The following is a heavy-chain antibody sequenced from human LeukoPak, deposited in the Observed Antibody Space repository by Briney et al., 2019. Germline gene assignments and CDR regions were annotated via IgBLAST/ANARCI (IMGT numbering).Heavy chain of an antibody. Sequence: PGGSLRLSCAASGFTFSGSAMHWVRQASGKGLEWVGRIRSKANSYATAYAASVKGRFTISRDDSKNTAYLQMNSLKTEDTAVYYCTRLERCSGGSCYDDYWGQGTLVTVSS. J-gene: IGHJ4*02. V-gene: IGHV3-73*01. D-gene: IGHD2-15*01. CDR2: IRSKANSYAT. CDR1: GFTFSGSA. CDR3: TRLERCSGGSCYDDY.